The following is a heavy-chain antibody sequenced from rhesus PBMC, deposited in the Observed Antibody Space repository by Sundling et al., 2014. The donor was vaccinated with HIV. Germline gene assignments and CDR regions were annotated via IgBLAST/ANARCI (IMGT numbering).Heavy chain of an antibody. D-gene: IGHD4-17*01. CDR1: GDSISSIFG. CDR3: VRDMVD. CDR2: SYSSTGRT. V-gene: IGHV4-127*01. J-gene: IGHJ4*01. Sequence: QVQLQESGPGLVKPSETLCLTCAVSGDSISSIFGWTWIRQPPGRGLEWIGSSYSSTGRTYYNPSFKGRVTISTDTSKNQFSLKLSSVTAADTAVYFCVRDMVDWGQGVLVTVSS.